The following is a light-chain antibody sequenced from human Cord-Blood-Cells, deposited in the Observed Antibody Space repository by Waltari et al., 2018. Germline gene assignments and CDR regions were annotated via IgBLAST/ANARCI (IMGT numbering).Light chain of an antibody. J-gene: IGKJ4*01. CDR3: QQYDNLLT. Sequence: QITQSPSSLSASVGDRVTITCQASQDISNYLNWYQQKPGKAPKLLIYDASNLETGVPSRFSGSGSGTDFTFTISSLQPEDIATYYCQQYDNLLTFGGGTKVEIK. CDR2: DAS. CDR1: QDISNY. V-gene: IGKV1-33*01.